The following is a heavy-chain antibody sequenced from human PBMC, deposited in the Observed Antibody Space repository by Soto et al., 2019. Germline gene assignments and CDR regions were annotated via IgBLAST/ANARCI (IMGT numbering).Heavy chain of an antibody. CDR1: GDTFSSYV. CDR3: ARGFPPTPHFYYGMDV. D-gene: IGHD2-15*01. V-gene: IGHV1-69*01. J-gene: IGHJ6*02. Sequence: QVQLVQSGAEVKKSGSSVKVSCKASGDTFSSYVISWLRQAPGQGLEWMAGIIPLFGTANYAQRFQGRVTITADESTSTAYMELRSLRSEDTAVYFCARGFPPTPHFYYGMDVWGQGTTVTVTS. CDR2: IIPLFGTA.